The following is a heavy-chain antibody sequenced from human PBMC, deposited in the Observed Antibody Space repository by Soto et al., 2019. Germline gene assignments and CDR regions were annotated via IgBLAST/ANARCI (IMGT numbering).Heavy chain of an antibody. CDR3: AKLSGYARDYYYGIDV. CDR2: IYPGDSDT. CDR1: GYRFTSHW. J-gene: IGHJ6*02. D-gene: IGHD5-12*01. Sequence: ESLTISCKGSGYRFTSHWIGLVRQMPGKGLEWMGIIYPGDSDTRYSPSFQGQVSISVDKSISTAYLQWSSLKASDTAMYYCAKLSGYARDYYYGIDVWGQGTTVTVSS. V-gene: IGHV5-51*01.